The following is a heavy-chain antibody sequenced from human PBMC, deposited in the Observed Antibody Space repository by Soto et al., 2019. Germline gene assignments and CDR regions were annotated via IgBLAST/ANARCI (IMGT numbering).Heavy chain of an antibody. J-gene: IGHJ4*02. CDR3: AREGEYSGYDPYFDY. CDR1: GGSISSYY. D-gene: IGHD5-12*01. CDR2: IYYSGST. V-gene: IGHV4-59*01. Sequence: PSETLSLTCTVSGGSISSYYWSWIRQPPGKGLEWIGYIYYSGSTNYNPSLKSRVTISVDTSKNQFSLKLSSVTAADTAVYYCAREGEYSGYDPYFDYWGQGTLVTVSS.